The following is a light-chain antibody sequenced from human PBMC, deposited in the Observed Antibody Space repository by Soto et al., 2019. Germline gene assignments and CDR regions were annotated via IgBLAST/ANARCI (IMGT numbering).Light chain of an antibody. Sequence: EIVMTQSPATLSVSPGERATLSCRASQSVNSNLAWYQQKPGQAPRLLIYGTSNRATGTPARFSGSGSGTEFTLTISSLQSEDFAVYYCQQYNDWPPWYTFGQGTKLEIK. CDR1: QSVNSN. CDR2: GTS. V-gene: IGKV3-15*01. J-gene: IGKJ2*01. CDR3: QQYNDWPPWYT.